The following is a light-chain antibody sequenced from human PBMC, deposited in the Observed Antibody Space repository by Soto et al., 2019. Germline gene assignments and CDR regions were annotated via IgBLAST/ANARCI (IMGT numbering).Light chain of an antibody. V-gene: IGLV2-14*01. CDR3: SSYRSSSTYV. CDR2: EVS. J-gene: IGLJ1*01. CDR1: RSDVGGYNY. Sequence: QSALTQHASVSGSPGQSVTISCTGTRSDVGGYNYVSWSQHHPGKAPQLIIFEVSNRPSGVSSRFSGSKSGNTASLTISGLQAEDEADYYCSSYRSSSTYVFGTGTKV.